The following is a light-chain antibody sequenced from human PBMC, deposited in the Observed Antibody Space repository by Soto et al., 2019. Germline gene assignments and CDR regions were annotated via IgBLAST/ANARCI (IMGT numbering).Light chain of an antibody. J-gene: IGKJ1*01. CDR1: QSVGSN. CDR2: YAS. Sequence: DIVLTQSPGNLSLSPGERATLSCRPSQSVGSNLAWYQQKPGQAPRLLIYYASTRDTGVPARFSGSGSGTDFTLTISSLQSEDFAVYYCQQYNNWPPSWTFGQGTKVDI. CDR3: QQYNNWPPSWT. V-gene: IGKV3-15*01.